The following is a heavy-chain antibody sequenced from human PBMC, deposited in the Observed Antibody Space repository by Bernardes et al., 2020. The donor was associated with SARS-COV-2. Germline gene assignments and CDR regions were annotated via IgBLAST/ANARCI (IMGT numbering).Heavy chain of an antibody. CDR1: GFTVSTYY. J-gene: IGHJ6*02. CDR3: AKDWDTGSWIIFYYYGMDV. V-gene: IGHV3-23*01. Sequence: GGSLRLSCVASGFTVSTYYMSWVRQAPGKGLEWVSVIGGRGGTTYYADSVKGRFTISRDNSKKTLYLQMNSLRTDDTAVYYCAKDWDTGSWIIFYYYGMDVWGQGTTVTVSS. D-gene: IGHD6-13*01. CDR2: IGGRGGTT.